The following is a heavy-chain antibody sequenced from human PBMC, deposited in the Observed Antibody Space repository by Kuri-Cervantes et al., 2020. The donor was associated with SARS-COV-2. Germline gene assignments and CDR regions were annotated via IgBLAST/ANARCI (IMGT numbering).Heavy chain of an antibody. Sequence: GGSLRLSCAASGFTFSSYAMSWVRQAPGKGLEWVSATSGSGGGTYYADSVKGRFTISRDNSKNTLYLQMNSLRAEDTAVYYCANTPLVDAFDIWGQGTMVTVSS. D-gene: IGHD2-8*02. CDR1: GFTFSSYA. J-gene: IGHJ3*02. CDR2: TSGSGGGT. CDR3: ANTPLVDAFDI. V-gene: IGHV3-23*01.